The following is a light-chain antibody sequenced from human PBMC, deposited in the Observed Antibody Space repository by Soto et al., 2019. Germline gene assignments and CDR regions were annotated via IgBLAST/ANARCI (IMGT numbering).Light chain of an antibody. CDR2: EAS. Sequence: DIQLTQSPSFLSASGGDRVAITCRASQSISRWLAWYQQKPGTAPKLLIYEASTLESGVPSRFSGSRSGTEFTLTVSSLQPDDFATYYCQQYNDSFPYTFGQGTKVDIK. V-gene: IGKV1-5*03. CDR1: QSISRW. CDR3: QQYNDSFPYT. J-gene: IGKJ2*01.